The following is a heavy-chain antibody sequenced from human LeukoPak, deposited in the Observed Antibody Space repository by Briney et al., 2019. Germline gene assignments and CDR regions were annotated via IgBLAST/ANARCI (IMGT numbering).Heavy chain of an antibody. D-gene: IGHD2-15*01. V-gene: IGHV3-7*01. CDR2: INHYGSEK. CDR3: ARESTRYCSGGSCYSSSSFDY. Sequence: QAGGSLRLSCAASGFTFSTYAMHWVRQPPGKGLEWVANINHYGSEKYYVDSVKGRFTVSRDNAKNSLYLQMNSLRVEDTAVYYCARESTRYCSGGSCYSSSSFDYWGQGTLVTVSS. CDR1: GFTFSTYA. J-gene: IGHJ4*02.